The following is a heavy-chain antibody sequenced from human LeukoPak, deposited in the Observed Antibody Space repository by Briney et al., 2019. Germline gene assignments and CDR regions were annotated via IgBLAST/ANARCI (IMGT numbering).Heavy chain of an antibody. CDR1: SGSISSYY. D-gene: IGHD3-10*01. CDR3: ARRGPSGSVNFDL. V-gene: IGHV4-59*01. Sequence: SETLSLTCTVSSGSISSYYWSWIRQPPGKGLEWIGYIYYSGSTNYNPSLKSRVTISVDTSKNQFSLKLSSVTAADTAVYYCARRGPSGSVNFDLWGRGTLVTVSS. J-gene: IGHJ2*01. CDR2: IYYSGST.